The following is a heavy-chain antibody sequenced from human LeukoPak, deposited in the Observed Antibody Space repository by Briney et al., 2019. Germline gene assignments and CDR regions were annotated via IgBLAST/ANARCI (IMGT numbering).Heavy chain of an antibody. CDR2: IYCGGST. Sequence: GGSLRLSCAASGFTVSSNYMSWVRQPPGKGLEWVSDIYCGGSTYYTHSVKGRFTISRDNSKNTLYLQMNSLRAEDTAVYYCARVSGYWGQGTLVTVSS. CDR3: ARVSGY. V-gene: IGHV3-66*02. CDR1: GFTVSSNY. J-gene: IGHJ4*02.